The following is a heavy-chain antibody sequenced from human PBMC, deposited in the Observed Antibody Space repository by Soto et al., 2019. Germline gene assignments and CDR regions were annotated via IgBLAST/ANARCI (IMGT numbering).Heavy chain of an antibody. CDR2: INPSGGST. D-gene: IGHD3-3*01. Sequence: ASVKVSCKASGYTFTSYYMHWVRQAPGQGLEWMGIINPSGGSTSYAQKFQGRVTMPRDTPTSTVYMELSSLRSEDTAVYYCARDGTHILEWLLRNRYNWFDPWGQGTLVTVSS. CDR3: ARDGTHILEWLLRNRYNWFDP. J-gene: IGHJ5*02. CDR1: GYTFTSYY. V-gene: IGHV1-46*01.